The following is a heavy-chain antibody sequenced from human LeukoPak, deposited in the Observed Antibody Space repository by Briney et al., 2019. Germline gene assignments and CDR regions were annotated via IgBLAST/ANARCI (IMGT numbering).Heavy chain of an antibody. CDR1: GGSISSGGYY. Sequence: SETLSLTCTVSGGSISSGGYYWSWIRQHPGMGLGWIGYIYYSGSTYYNPSLKSRVTISVDTSKNQFSLKLSSVTAADTAVYYCARWAWVAVAGTFDYWGQGTLVTVSS. J-gene: IGHJ4*02. CDR2: IYYSGST. V-gene: IGHV4-31*03. CDR3: ARWAWVAVAGTFDY. D-gene: IGHD6-19*01.